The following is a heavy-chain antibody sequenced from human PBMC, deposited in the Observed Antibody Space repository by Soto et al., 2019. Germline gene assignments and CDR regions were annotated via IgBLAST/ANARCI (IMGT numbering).Heavy chain of an antibody. CDR2: ISGSGGST. J-gene: IGHJ4*02. D-gene: IGHD3-3*01. Sequence: PWGSLRLSCAASGFTFISYAISFFRHSPLKWLGWVSAISGSGGSTYYADSVKGRFTISRDNSKNTLYLQMNSLRAEDTAVYYCAKDQNYDFWSGYYVPAAHDYWGQGTLVTVSS. V-gene: IGHV3-23*01. CDR3: AKDQNYDFWSGYYVPAAHDY. CDR1: GFTFISYA.